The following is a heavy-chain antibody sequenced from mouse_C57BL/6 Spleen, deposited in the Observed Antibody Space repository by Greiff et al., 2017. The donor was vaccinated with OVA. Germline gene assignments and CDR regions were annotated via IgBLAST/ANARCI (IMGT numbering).Heavy chain of an antibody. V-gene: IGHV1-26*01. Sequence: EVQLQQSGPELVKPGASVKISCKASGYTFTDYYMNWVKQSHGKSLEWIGDINPNNGGTSYNQKFKGKATLTVDKSSSTAYIELRSLTSEDSAVYYCASYDGYSYYFDYWGQGTTLTVSS. CDR1: GYTFTDYY. J-gene: IGHJ2*01. D-gene: IGHD2-3*01. CDR2: INPNNGGT. CDR3: ASYDGYSYYFDY.